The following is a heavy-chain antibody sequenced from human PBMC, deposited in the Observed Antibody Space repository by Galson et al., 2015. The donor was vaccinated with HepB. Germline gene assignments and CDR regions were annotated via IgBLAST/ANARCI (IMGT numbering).Heavy chain of an antibody. CDR1: GFTVSGNS. CDR2: TYSGGNT. CDR3: ARVDGGDIVVVPAACFDY. V-gene: IGHV3-53*01. Sequence: SLRLSCAASGFTVSGNSMSWVRQAPGRGLEWVSVTYSGGNTYYADSVEGRFTMSRDNSKNTLYLQMNSLRAEDTAVYYCARVDGGDIVVVPAACFDYWGQGTLVTVSS. D-gene: IGHD2-2*01. J-gene: IGHJ4*02.